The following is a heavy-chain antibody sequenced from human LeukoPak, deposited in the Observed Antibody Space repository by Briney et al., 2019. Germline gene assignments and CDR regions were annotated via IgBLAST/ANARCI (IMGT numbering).Heavy chain of an antibody. CDR3: ARAGLVNDAFHI. Sequence: PWGSLRLSCAASGSTFSDYWXHXVXHAPGXXLXWVSRIYCDGSKTSHXDSVKGRFPISRDNAKNTLYLQMNSLRAEDTAPYYCARAGLVNDAFHIWGQGTMVTVSS. D-gene: IGHD3-16*02. J-gene: IGHJ3*02. CDR1: GSTFSDYW. CDR2: IYCDGSKT. V-gene: IGHV3-74*01.